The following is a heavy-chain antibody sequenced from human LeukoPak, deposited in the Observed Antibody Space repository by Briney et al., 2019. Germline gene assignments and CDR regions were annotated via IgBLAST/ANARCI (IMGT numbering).Heavy chain of an antibody. J-gene: IGHJ3*02. CDR3: ATIVAGAFDI. CDR2: IYYSGST. V-gene: IGHV4-39*01. Sequence: PSETLSLTCGVSGGSISNTNWWPWFRQPPGKGLEWIGNIYYSGSTYYNPSLKSRVTISIDTSKNQFSLRLYSVTAADTAVYYCATIVAGAFDIWGQGTMVTVSS. D-gene: IGHD2/OR15-2a*01. CDR1: GGSISNTNW.